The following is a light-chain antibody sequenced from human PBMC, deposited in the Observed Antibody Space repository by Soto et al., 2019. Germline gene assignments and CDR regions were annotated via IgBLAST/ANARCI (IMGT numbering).Light chain of an antibody. CDR2: GSN. CDR1: TSNIGSNS. Sequence: QSVLTQPPSASGAPGQRVTISCSGSTSNIGSNSVNWYQQVPGTAPRLLIYGSNQRPSGVPDRFSASKSGTSASLVISGLQPEDEASYYCAAWDDSLLGMFGGGTKVTVL. V-gene: IGLV1-44*01. CDR3: AAWDDSLLGM. J-gene: IGLJ3*02.